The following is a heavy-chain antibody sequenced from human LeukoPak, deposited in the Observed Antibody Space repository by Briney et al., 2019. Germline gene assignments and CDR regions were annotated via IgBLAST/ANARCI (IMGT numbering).Heavy chain of an antibody. Sequence: PSETLSLTCTVSGGSISSSSYYWGWIRQPPGKGLEWIGSIYYSGSTYYNPSLKSRVTISVDTSKNQFSLKLSSVTAADTAVYYCARHLGGARQLYFDYWGQGTLVTVSP. J-gene: IGHJ4*02. CDR2: IYYSGST. CDR1: GGSISSSSYY. D-gene: IGHD1-1*01. CDR3: ARHLGGARQLYFDY. V-gene: IGHV4-39*07.